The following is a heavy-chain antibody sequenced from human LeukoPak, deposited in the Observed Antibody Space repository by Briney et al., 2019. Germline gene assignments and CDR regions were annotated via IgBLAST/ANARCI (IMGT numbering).Heavy chain of an antibody. CDR1: EFSFSSYW. J-gene: IGHJ2*01. V-gene: IGHV3-7*01. Sequence: GGSLRLSCAASEFSFSSYWMSWVRQAPGKGLEWVGNIKPDGSEKNYVDSVKGRFTISRDNAKNSLYLQMNSLRAEDTAFYYCASGGLYHWLFDLWGRGTLVTVSS. D-gene: IGHD2/OR15-2a*01. CDR2: IKPDGSEK. CDR3: ASGGLYHWLFDL.